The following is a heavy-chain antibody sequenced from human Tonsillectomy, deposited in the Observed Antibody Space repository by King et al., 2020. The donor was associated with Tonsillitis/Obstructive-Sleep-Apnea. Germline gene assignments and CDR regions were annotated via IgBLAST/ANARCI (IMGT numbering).Heavy chain of an antibody. J-gene: IGHJ6*03. D-gene: IGHD2-15*01. CDR1: GGIFSSYA. CDR2: IIPMFATP. V-gene: IGHV1-69*01. CDR3: AGPLHSSMDYHYYMAV. Sequence: QLVQSGAEVKKPGSSVKVSCKASGGIFSSYAFIWVRQAPGQGLEWMGGIIPMFATPNYAQRFRGRVAITADDFTSTAYMELTSLTSEDTAVYYCAGPLHSSMDYHYYMAVWGKGTTVTVSS.